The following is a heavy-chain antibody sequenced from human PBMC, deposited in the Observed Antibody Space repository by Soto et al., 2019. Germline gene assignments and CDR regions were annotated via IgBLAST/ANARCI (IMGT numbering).Heavy chain of an antibody. CDR1: GGSVSSGSYY. CDR2: IYYSGST. Sequence: QVQLQESGPGLVKPSETLSLTCTVSGGSVSSGSYYWSWIRQPPGKGLEWIGYIYYSGSTNYNPADKSRVTISVDTSKNQFSLKLSSVTAADTAVYYWARGIEGWYQGRYYYGMDVWGQGTTVTVSS. D-gene: IGHD6-19*01. V-gene: IGHV4-61*01. J-gene: IGHJ6*02. CDR3: ARGIEGWYQGRYYYGMDV.